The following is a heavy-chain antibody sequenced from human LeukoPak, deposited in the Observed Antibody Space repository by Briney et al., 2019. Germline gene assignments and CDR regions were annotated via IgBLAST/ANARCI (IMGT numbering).Heavy chain of an antibody. D-gene: IGHD5-18*01. Sequence: RPGGSLRLSCAASGFTFDDYGMSWVRQAPGKGLEWVSGINWNGDSTGYADSVKGRLTIFRDNAKSSLFLQMNSLRAEDTAFYYCAKRSGYSSIPAFDIWGQGTMVTVSS. CDR1: GFTFDDYG. J-gene: IGHJ3*02. CDR2: INWNGDST. CDR3: AKRSGYSSIPAFDI. V-gene: IGHV3-20*04.